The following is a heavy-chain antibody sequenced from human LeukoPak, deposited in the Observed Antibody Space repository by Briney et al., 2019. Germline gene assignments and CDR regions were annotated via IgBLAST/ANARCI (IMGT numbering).Heavy chain of an antibody. V-gene: IGHV1-2*02. CDR3: ATALSLADFDY. Sequence: ASLSVSSTASGYTFTAYYMHWVPQAPGPGLEWMGWINPTSGGTNYAQKFQGRVTITRDTSISTAYMELSSLRSDDAAFFYCATALSLADFDYWGQGTLVTVSS. CDR1: GYTFTAYY. J-gene: IGHJ4*02. CDR2: INPTSGGT. D-gene: IGHD3-16*01.